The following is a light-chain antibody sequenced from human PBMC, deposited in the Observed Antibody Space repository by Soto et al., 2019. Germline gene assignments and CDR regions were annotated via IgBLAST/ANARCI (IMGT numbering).Light chain of an antibody. CDR2: GAS. Sequence: EIGLTQSPGTLSLSPGERATLSCRASQSVSSSYLAWYQQKPGQAPRLLIYGASSRATGIPDRFSGSGSGTDFTLTISRLEPEDFAVYYCHQYGSSAWTFGHGTKVDI. CDR3: HQYGSSAWT. J-gene: IGKJ1*01. CDR1: QSVSSSY. V-gene: IGKV3-20*01.